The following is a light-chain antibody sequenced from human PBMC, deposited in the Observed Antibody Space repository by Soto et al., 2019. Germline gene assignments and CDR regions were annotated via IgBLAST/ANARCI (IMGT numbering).Light chain of an antibody. CDR2: EVS. V-gene: IGKV2-30*02. CDR1: QSLIHSDGSTY. CDR3: MQGTHWPWT. J-gene: IGKJ1*01. Sequence: DVVMTQSPLSLPVTLGQPASISCRSSQSLIHSDGSTYLSWFQQRPGQSPRRLIYEVSDRDSGVPDRVSGSGSGTDFTLKISRVEAEDVGVYYCMQGTHWPWTFGQGTEVAIK.